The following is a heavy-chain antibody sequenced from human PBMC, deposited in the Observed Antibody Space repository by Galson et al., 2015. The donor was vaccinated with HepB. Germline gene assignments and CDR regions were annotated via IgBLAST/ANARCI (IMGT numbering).Heavy chain of an antibody. CDR2: IHGGNNK. CDR1: GFSIRSHY. Sequence: SLRLSCAASGFSIRSHYMNWVRQAPGKGLEWVSVIHGGNNKKHADPVEGRIAISSDDSINTLFLQKNSLRVEDTAVYYCAQLGTGYWGQGTLVTVSS. V-gene: IGHV3-53*01. D-gene: IGHD6-13*01. CDR3: AQLGTGY. J-gene: IGHJ4*02.